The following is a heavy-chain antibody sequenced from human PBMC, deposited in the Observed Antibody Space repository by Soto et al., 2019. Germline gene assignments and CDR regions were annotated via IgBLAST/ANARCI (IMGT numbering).Heavy chain of an antibody. V-gene: IGHV3-23*01. J-gene: IGHJ4*02. CDR2: ISGSGGST. CDR1: GFTFSSYA. Sequence: EVQLLESGGGLVQPGGSLRLSCAASGFTFSSYAMSWVRQAPGKGLEWVSAISGSGGSTYYADSVKGRFTISKDNSRHSVYLQMNSLSTEDTAVNYCAKADRSSTKYIGVTFDCWGQGTLVTVSS. CDR3: AKADRSSTKYIGVTFDC. D-gene: IGHD2-2*01.